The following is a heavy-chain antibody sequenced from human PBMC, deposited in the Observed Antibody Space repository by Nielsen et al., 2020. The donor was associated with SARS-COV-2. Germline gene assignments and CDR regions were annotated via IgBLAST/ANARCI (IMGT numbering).Heavy chain of an antibody. D-gene: IGHD3-3*01. J-gene: IGHJ3*02. CDR2: IYYSGST. Sequence: SETLSLTCTASGGSVDDHRYYWSWIRQPPGKGLEWIGYIYYSGSTNYNPSLKSRVTISVDTAKNQPSLKLSSVTAADTAIYYCARERDFWSGYKAFEIWGQGTVVTVSS. CDR3: ARERDFWSGYKAFEI. V-gene: IGHV4-61*01. CDR1: GGSVDDHRYY.